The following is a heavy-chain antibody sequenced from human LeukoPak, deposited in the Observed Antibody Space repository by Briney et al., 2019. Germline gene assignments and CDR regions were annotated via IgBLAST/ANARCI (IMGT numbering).Heavy chain of an antibody. D-gene: IGHD2-2*01. CDR3: ARRRTLDY. Sequence: SETLSLTCTVSGGPITSNSYSWGWIRQPPGKGLEWIGSIYSSGTTYHNLSLRSRVTMSVDTSKKQFSLKLSSVTAADTAVYYCARRRTLDYWGQGTLVTVSS. CDR1: GGPITSNSYS. V-gene: IGHV4-39*01. CDR2: IYSSGTT. J-gene: IGHJ4*02.